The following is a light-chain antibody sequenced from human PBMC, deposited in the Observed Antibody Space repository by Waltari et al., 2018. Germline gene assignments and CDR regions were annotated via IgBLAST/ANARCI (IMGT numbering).Light chain of an antibody. CDR3: AAWDDSLNGWV. J-gene: IGLJ3*02. V-gene: IGLV1-44*01. CDR1: SSNIGSNT. CDR2: SNS. Sequence: QSVLTQPPSASGTPGQRVTISCSGSSSNIGSNTVNWYQQLPGTAPKLLIYSNSQRPSRVRDPVSGSKSGPSASLAIRGLQSEDEADYYCAAWDDSLNGWVFGGGTKLTVL.